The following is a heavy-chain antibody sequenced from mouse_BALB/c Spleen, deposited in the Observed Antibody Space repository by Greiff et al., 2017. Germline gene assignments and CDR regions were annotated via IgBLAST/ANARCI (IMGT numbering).Heavy chain of an antibody. D-gene: IGHD2-4*01. CDR1: GFTFSSFG. Sequence: EVKLMESGGGLVQPGGSRKLSCAASGFTFSSFGMHWVRQAPEKGLEWVAYISSGSSTIYYADTVKGRFTISRDNPKNTLFLQMTSLRSEDTAMYYCARGGLRRGEAWFAYWGQGTLVTVSA. CDR2: ISSGSSTI. J-gene: IGHJ3*01. CDR3: ARGGLRRGEAWFAY. V-gene: IGHV5-17*02.